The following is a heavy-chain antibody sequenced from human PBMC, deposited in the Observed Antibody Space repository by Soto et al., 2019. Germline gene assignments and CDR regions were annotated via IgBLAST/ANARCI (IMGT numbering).Heavy chain of an antibody. CDR2: ISGSGGST. Sequence: EVQLLESGGGLVQPGGSLRLSCAASGFTFSSYAMSWVRQAPGKGLEWVSAISGSGGSTYYADSVKGRFTISRDNSKNTLYLQMNSLRAEDTAVYYCAKSIIAVAGPGNWFDPWGQGTLVTVSS. CDR1: GFTFSSYA. V-gene: IGHV3-23*01. J-gene: IGHJ5*02. D-gene: IGHD6-19*01. CDR3: AKSIIAVAGPGNWFDP.